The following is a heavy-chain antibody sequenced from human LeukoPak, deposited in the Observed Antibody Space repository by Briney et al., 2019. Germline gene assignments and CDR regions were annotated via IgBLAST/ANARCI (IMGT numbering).Heavy chain of an antibody. CDR2: IGGPDDT. D-gene: IGHD7-27*01. V-gene: IGHV3-23*01. CDR1: GFSFNIHA. CDR3: AKDATLRNSVWDYFDY. Sequence: GGSLRLSCAASGFSFNIHAMTWVRQAPGKGLEWLAVIGGPDDTHYADSVKGRFAVSRDDSTNTVFLQMNSLRADDSAIYYCAKDATLRNSVWDYFDYWGQGTLVTVSS. J-gene: IGHJ4*02.